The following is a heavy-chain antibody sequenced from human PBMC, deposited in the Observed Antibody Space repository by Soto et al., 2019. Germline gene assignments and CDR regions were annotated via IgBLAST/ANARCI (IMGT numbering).Heavy chain of an antibody. J-gene: IGHJ6*02. CDR2: ISNSGST. CDR1: GDSISSYH. Sequence: SETLSLTCTVSGDSISSYHWSWIRQPPGKGLQLIGYISNSGSTNYNPSLKSRVTISVDTSKNHFSLKLSSVTAADTAVYYCARLGGTLRYFDWSSLLDVWGQGTTVTISS. CDR3: ARLGGTLRYFDWSSLLDV. V-gene: IGHV4-4*08. D-gene: IGHD3-9*01.